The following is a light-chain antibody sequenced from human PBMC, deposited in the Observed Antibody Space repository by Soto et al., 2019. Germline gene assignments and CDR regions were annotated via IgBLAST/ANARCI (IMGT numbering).Light chain of an antibody. CDR1: QSVSSN. V-gene: IGKV3-15*01. CDR3: QQYNNWPTV. CDR2: GAS. J-gene: IGKJ1*01. Sequence: EIVMTQSPATLSVSPGERATLSCRASQSVSSNLAWYQQKPGQAPRLLIYGASTRATGIPARFSGSGSGTEFTINISRMQSEAFEVYYCQQYNNWPTVFGQGTKVDIK.